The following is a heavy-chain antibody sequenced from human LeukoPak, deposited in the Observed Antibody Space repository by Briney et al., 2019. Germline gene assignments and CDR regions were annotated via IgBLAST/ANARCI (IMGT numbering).Heavy chain of an antibody. CDR1: GFTFTSSA. J-gene: IGHJ3*02. CDR3: AADGGSFTDAFDI. V-gene: IGHV1-58*02. Sequence: ASVKVSCKASGFTFTSSAMQWVRQARGQRLEWIGWIVVGSGNTNYAQKFQERVTITRDMSTSTAYMELSSLRSEDTAVYYCAADGGSFTDAFDIWGQGTMVTVSS. D-gene: IGHD1-26*01. CDR2: IVVGSGNT.